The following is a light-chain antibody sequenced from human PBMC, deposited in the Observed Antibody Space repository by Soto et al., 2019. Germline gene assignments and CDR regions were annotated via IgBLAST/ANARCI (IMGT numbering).Light chain of an antibody. CDR3: MQASQFRT. V-gene: IGKV2-24*01. J-gene: IGKJ5*01. Sequence: DIVMTQTPLSSPVTLGQPASISCRSSQSLVHSDGDTYLSWLQQRPGQPLRLLIYKVSNRFSRXQXXFSGSGAGTDFTLNISRVEAEDVGVYYCMQASQFRTFGQGTRLEIK. CDR2: KVS. CDR1: QSLVHSDGDTY.